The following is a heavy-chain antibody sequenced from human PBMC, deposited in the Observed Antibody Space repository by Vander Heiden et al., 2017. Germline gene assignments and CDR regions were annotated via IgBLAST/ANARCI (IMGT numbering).Heavy chain of an antibody. V-gene: IGHV1-69*06. D-gene: IGHD1-26*01. Sequence: QLQLVQSGAAVKTPGSPVKVSCKAAAGPFSSYGISWVRQAPGQGLEWMGGIIPIFGTANYAQKFQGRVTITADKSTSTAYMELSSLRSEDTAVYYCARGPPSGEPFDYWGQGTLVTVSS. CDR1: AGPFSSYG. J-gene: IGHJ4*02. CDR2: IIPIFGTA. CDR3: ARGPPSGEPFDY.